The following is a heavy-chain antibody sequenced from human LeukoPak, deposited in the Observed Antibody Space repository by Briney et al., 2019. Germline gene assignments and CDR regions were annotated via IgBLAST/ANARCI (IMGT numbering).Heavy chain of an antibody. V-gene: IGHV4-61*02. D-gene: IGHD4-17*01. J-gene: IGHJ2*01. Sequence: SETLSLTCTVSGGSISSGSYYWSWIRQPAGKGLEGIGRIYTSGSTNYNPSLKSRVTISVDTSKNQFSLKLSSVTAAHTAVYYCARIYGDYGYWYFDRWGRGAIATDSS. CDR1: GGSISSGSYY. CDR3: ARIYGDYGYWYFDR. CDR2: IYTSGST.